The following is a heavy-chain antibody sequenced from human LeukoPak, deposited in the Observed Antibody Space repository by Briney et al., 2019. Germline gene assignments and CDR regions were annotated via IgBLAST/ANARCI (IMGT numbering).Heavy chain of an antibody. J-gene: IGHJ4*02. CDR3: ARDRVWYSSGWYAVDY. Sequence: GGSLRLSCAASGFTVSSNYMGWVRQAPGKGLEWVSVIYSGGSTYYADSVKGRFTISRDNSKNTLYLQMNSLRAEDTAVYYCARDRVWYSSGWYAVDYWGQGTLVTVSS. D-gene: IGHD6-19*01. V-gene: IGHV3-53*01. CDR2: IYSGGST. CDR1: GFTVSSNY.